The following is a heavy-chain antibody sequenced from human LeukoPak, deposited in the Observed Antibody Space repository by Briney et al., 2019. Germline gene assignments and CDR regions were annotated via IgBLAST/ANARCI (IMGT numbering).Heavy chain of an antibody. CDR2: ISSSGSTI. J-gene: IGHJ4*02. V-gene: IGHV3-48*03. CDR3: AKDFFPYHGSGSYYNY. D-gene: IGHD3-10*01. CDR1: GFTFSSYE. Sequence: GGSLRLSCAASGFTFSSYEMNWVRQAPGKGLEWVSYISSSGSTIYYADSVKGRFTISRDNSKNTLYLQMNSLRAEDTAVYYCAKDFFPYHGSGSYYNYWGQGTLVTVSS.